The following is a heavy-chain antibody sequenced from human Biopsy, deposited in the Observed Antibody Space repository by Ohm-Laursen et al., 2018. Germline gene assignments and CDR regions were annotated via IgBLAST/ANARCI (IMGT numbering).Heavy chain of an antibody. CDR1: GFTFSSYG. V-gene: IGHV3-33*06. J-gene: IGHJ4*02. Sequence: SLRLSCAASGFTFSSYGMHWVRQAPGKGLEWVAAIWYDGSNKNYADSVKGRFTISRDNSKNTLYLQMNSLRGEDTAVYYCAKCMTGGSNYYFHHCGQGTLVTISS. CDR3: AKCMTGGSNYYFHH. CDR2: IWYDGSNK. D-gene: IGHD2-8*01.